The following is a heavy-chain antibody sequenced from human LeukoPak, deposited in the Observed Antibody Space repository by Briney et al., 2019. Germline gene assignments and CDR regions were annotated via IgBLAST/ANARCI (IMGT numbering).Heavy chain of an antibody. Sequence: GASVKLSCKASGYTFTSYGISWVRQAPGQGLEWMGWISAYNGNTNYAQKLQGRVTMTTDTSTSTAYKELRSLRSDDTAVYYCARTYYDFWSGYSGGNYWGQGTLVTVSS. V-gene: IGHV1-18*01. J-gene: IGHJ4*02. D-gene: IGHD3-3*01. CDR3: ARTYYDFWSGYSGGNY. CDR2: ISAYNGNT. CDR1: GYTFTSYG.